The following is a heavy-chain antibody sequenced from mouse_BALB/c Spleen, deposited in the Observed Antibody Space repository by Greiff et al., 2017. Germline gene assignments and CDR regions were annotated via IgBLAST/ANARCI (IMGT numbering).Heavy chain of an antibody. J-gene: IGHJ3*01. CDR2: ISDGGSYT. CDR1: GFTFSDYY. D-gene: IGHD2-14*01. V-gene: IGHV5-4*02. CDR3: ARNGGYDEGWFAY. Sequence: EVKLVESGGGLVKPGGSLKLSCAASGFTFSDYYMYWVRQTPEKRLEWVATISDGGSYTYYPDSVKGRFTISRDNAKNNLYLQMSSLKSEDTAMYYCARNGGYDEGWFAYWGQGTLVTVSA.